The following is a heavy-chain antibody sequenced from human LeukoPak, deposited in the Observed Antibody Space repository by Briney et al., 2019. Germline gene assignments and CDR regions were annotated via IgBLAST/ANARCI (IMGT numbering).Heavy chain of an antibody. D-gene: IGHD3-16*01. CDR2: ISPGGGTT. CDR1: GFAFGSEA. V-gene: IGHV3-23*01. J-gene: IGHJ6*03. Sequence: GGSLRLSCAVSGFAFGSEAMSWVRQSPARGLEWVASISPGGGTTYYADYVKGRFTTSRDNAKNSLYLQMNSLRVEDTAVYYCARGLGTRGYSYYYMDVWGTGTTVTVSS. CDR3: ARGLGTRGYSYYYMDV.